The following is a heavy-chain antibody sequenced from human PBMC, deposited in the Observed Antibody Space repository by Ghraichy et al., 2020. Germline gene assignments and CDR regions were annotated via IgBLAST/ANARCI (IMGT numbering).Heavy chain of an antibody. J-gene: IGHJ4*02. V-gene: IGHV3-53*01. CDR1: GFTVSSNY. CDR2: IYSGGST. Sequence: LNISCAASGFTVSSNYMSWVRQAPGKGLEWVSVIYSGGSTYYADSVKGRFTISRDNSKNTLYLQMNSLRAEDTAVYYCASPGGYWGQGTLVTVSS. CDR3: ASPGGY.